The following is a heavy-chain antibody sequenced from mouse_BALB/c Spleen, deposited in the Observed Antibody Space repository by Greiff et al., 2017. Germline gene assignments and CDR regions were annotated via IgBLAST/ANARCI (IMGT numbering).Heavy chain of an antibody. V-gene: IGHV1S132*01. CDR1: GYTFTSYW. J-gene: IGHJ2*01. Sequence: VQLVESGAELVKPGASVKLSCKTSGYTFTSYWIQWVKQRPGQGLGWIGEIFPGTGTTYYNEKFKGKATLTIDTSSSTAYMQLSSLTSEDSAVYVCARGGNYEGGYFDYWGQGTTLTVSS. CDR3: ARGGNYEGGYFDY. D-gene: IGHD2-1*01. CDR2: IFPGTGTT.